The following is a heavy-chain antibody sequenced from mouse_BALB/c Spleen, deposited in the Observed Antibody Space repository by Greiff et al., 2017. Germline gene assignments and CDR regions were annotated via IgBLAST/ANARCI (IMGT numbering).Heavy chain of an antibody. V-gene: IGHV1-9*01. D-gene: IGHD2-3*01. J-gene: IGHJ4*01. CDR3: ARYDGYYFYAMDY. Sequence: LVESGAELMKPGASVKISCKATGYTFSSYWIEWVKQRPGHGLEWIGEILPGSGSTNYNEKFKGKATFTADTSSNTAYMQLSSLTSEDSAVYYCARYDGYYFYAMDYWGQGTSVTVSS. CDR2: ILPGSGST. CDR1: GYTFSSYW.